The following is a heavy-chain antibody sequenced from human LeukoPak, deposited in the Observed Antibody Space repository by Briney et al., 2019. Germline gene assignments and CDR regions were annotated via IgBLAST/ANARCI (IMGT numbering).Heavy chain of an antibody. D-gene: IGHD3-16*01. V-gene: IGHV4-4*07. Sequence: PSETLSLTCTVSSGSINSYYWGWVRQPAGRGLEWIGRIYTTGKTDYNPSLKSRLTISVDTSKRQFSLNLRSATCADTAIYYFARHGYTTSHYFLDFWSQGTLVTVSS. J-gene: IGHJ4*02. CDR3: ARHGYTTSHYFLDF. CDR1: SGSINSYY. CDR2: IYTTGKT.